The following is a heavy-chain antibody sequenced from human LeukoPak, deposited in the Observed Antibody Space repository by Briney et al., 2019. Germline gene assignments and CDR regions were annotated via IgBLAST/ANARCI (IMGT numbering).Heavy chain of an antibody. CDR3: ARGVGYDILTGSMDV. CDR1: GFTFSSYA. CDR2: ISYDGSNK. D-gene: IGHD3-9*01. Sequence: GRSLRLSCAASGFTFSSYAMHWARQAPGKGLEWVAVISYDGSNKYYADSVKGRFTISRDNSKNTLYLQMNSLRAEDTAVYYCARGVGYDILTGSMDVWGQGTTVTVSS. J-gene: IGHJ6*02. V-gene: IGHV3-30-3*01.